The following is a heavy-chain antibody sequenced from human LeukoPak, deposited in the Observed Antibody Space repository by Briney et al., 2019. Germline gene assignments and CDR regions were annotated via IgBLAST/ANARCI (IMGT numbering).Heavy chain of an antibody. V-gene: IGHV3-23*01. CDR1: GFTFSSYA. J-gene: IGHJ4*02. D-gene: IGHD2-15*01. Sequence: GGSLRLSCAASGFTFSSYAMSWVRQARGKGLEWVSAISGSGGSTYYADSVKGRFTISRDNSKNTLYLQMNSLRAEDTAVYYCAKVQGRYCSGGSCLNDYWGQGTLVTVSS. CDR3: AKVQGRYCSGGSCLNDY. CDR2: ISGSGGST.